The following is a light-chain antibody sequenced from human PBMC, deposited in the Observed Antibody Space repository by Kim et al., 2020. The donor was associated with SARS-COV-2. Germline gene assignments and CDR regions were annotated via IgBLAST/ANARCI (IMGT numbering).Light chain of an antibody. J-gene: IGKJ4*01. Sequence: DIVLTQSPGTLSLSPGERATLSCRASESVSSYLAWYQQKPGQAPRLLIYGASSRATGIPDRFSGSGSGTDFTLTISRLEAEDFAVFYCQQYGWSPLTFGGGTKVEIK. V-gene: IGKV3-20*01. CDR3: QQYGWSPLT. CDR2: GAS. CDR1: ESVSSY.